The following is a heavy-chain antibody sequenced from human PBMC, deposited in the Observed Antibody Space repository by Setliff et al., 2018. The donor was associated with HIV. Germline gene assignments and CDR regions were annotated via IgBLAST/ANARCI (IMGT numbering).Heavy chain of an antibody. CDR2: ISGSGGST. CDR3: AKDREVGAKYLHYFDF. V-gene: IGHV3-23*01. D-gene: IGHD1-26*01. J-gene: IGHJ4*02. CDR1: GFTFATYA. Sequence: PGGSLRLSCAASGFTFATYALSWVRQAPGKGLEWVSAISGSGGSTYYADSVKGRFTISRDNSKNTLYLQMNSLKTEDTAVYYCAKDREVGAKYLHYFDFWGQGTLVTVSS.